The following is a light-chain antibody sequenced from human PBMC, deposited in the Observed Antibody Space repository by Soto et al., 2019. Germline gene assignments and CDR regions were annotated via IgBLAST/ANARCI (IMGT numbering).Light chain of an antibody. CDR1: QSVNIY. CDR3: QQYDNWPRT. J-gene: IGKJ1*01. V-gene: IGKV3D-15*01. Sequence: EIVMTQSPATPSVSPGERATISCRASQSVNIYLAWYQQKPGQAPRLLIYGASSRATGIPDRFSGSGSGTEFALTITNLESEDFAVYYCQQYDNWPRTFGQGTKV. CDR2: GAS.